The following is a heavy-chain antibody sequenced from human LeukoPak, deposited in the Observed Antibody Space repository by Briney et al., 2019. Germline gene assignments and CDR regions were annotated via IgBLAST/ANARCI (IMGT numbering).Heavy chain of an antibody. Sequence: KPGGSLRLSCRASGFTFSSYSMNWVRQAPGKGLEWVSSISSSRSYIYYVDSVKGRFTISRDNAKNSLYLQMNSLRAEDTAVYYCARDLPDEVPSFDLWGRGTLVTVSS. D-gene: IGHD1-1*01. CDR1: GFTFSSYS. CDR2: ISSSRSYI. V-gene: IGHV3-21*01. J-gene: IGHJ2*01. CDR3: ARDLPDEVPSFDL.